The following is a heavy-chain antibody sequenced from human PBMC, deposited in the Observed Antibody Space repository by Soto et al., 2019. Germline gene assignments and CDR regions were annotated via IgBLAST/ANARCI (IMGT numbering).Heavy chain of an antibody. Sequence: LRLFCSASGFTFSLHSMSWVRQAPGKGLEWVSYISTGSTNIHYADSVKGRFTISRDSASSSLYLQMNSLRGDDTAVYYCARGVRTDYYQYYGMDVWGQGTTVTVSS. J-gene: IGHJ6*02. V-gene: IGHV3-48*01. CDR3: ARGVRTDYYQYYGMDV. D-gene: IGHD3-9*01. CDR1: GFTFSLHS. CDR2: ISTGSTNI.